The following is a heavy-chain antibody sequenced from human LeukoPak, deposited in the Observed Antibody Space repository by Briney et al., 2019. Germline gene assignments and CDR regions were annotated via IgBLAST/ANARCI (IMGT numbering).Heavy chain of an antibody. Sequence: PSETLSLTCIVSSGSINGYYWNWIRQSAEKGLEWIGRTSSSGTTNYNPSLKSRVVDSSKDQFSLSLTSVTAADTAVYYCARDRGIAQGRVRHPFFDYWGQGSLVRVSS. CDR1: SGSINGYY. D-gene: IGHD2-15*01. CDR3: ARDRGIAQGRVRHPFFDY. J-gene: IGHJ4*02. V-gene: IGHV4-4*07. CDR2: TSSSGTT.